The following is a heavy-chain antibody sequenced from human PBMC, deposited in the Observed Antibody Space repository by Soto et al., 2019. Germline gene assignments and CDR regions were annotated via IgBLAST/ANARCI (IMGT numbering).Heavy chain of an antibody. D-gene: IGHD2-2*01. CDR2: ISDSGST. V-gene: IGHV3-23*01. Sequence: EVQLLESGGGLVQPGGSLRLSCAASGFSFNNYAMNWVRQAPGQGLEWVSTISDSGSTYYADSVKGRFTISSDNSKNTLYLQMKSLRAEDTAVYFCAQDVGGHYCTPTSCLYFFHSWGRGTLVTVSS. CDR3: AQDVGGHYCTPTSCLYFFHS. CDR1: GFSFNNYA. J-gene: IGHJ4*02.